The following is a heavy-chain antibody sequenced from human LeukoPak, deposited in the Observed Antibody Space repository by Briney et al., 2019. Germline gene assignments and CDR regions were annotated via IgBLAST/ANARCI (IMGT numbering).Heavy chain of an antibody. CDR3: AKVKAYSSSSYYCDY. CDR1: GFTFSSYA. J-gene: IGHJ4*02. Sequence: GGSLRLSCAASGFTFSSYAMSWVRQAPGKGLEWVSAISGSGGSTYYADSVKGRFTISRDNSKSTLYLQMNSLRAEDTAVYYCAKVKAYSSSSYYCDYWGQGTLVTVSS. D-gene: IGHD6-13*01. V-gene: IGHV3-23*01. CDR2: ISGSGGST.